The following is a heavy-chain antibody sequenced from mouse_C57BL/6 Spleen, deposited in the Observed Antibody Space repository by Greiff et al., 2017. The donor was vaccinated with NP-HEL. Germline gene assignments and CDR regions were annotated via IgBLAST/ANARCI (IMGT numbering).Heavy chain of an antibody. CDR3: ARDGKLYYDYVDGGLDC. Sequence: QVQLQQSGAELAKPGAPVKLSCKASGYTFTSYWMHWVKQRPGQGLEWIGNINPSSGYTKYNQKFKDKATLTADKSPSTAYMQLSSLTYEDSAVYYCARDGKLYYDYVDGGLDCWGQGTSVTVSS. V-gene: IGHV1-7*01. CDR1: GYTFTSYW. D-gene: IGHD2-4*01. CDR2: INPSSGYT. J-gene: IGHJ4*01.